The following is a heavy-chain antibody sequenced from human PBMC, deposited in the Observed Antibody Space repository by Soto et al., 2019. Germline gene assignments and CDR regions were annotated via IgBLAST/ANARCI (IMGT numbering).Heavy chain of an antibody. V-gene: IGHV1-69*06. CDR3: ARSEYTDLNFYAMDV. CDR2: IITILGTP. Sequence: QVQLVQPGAAVKKPGSSVKVSCKASGGNFNSYAIIWVRQAPGQGLDWMGGIITILGTPQYAQRFQGRVTITADKSTDTVYLEVRSDDTSVYYCARSEYTDLNFYAMDVWGQGTPVAVSS. CDR1: GGNFNSYA. D-gene: IGHD1-1*01. J-gene: IGHJ6*02.